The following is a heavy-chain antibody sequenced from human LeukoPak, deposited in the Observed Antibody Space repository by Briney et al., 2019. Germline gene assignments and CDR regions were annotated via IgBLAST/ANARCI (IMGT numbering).Heavy chain of an antibody. V-gene: IGHV4-59*08. CDR2: IYYGGST. J-gene: IGHJ4*02. CDR1: GGSISSYY. CDR3: AGTYYDSSGYYYDFDY. Sequence: PSETLSLTCTVSGGSISSYYWSWIRQPPGKGLEWIGYIYYGGSTNYNPSLKSRVTISVDTSKNQFSLKLSSVTAADTAVYYCAGTYYDSSGYYYDFDYWGQGTLVTVSS. D-gene: IGHD3-22*01.